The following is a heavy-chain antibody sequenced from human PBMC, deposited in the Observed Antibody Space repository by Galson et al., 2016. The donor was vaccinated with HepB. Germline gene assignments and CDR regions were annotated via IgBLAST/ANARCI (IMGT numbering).Heavy chain of an antibody. D-gene: IGHD6-19*01. CDR2: ISGRGGST. CDR3: AREGGQWLERFDY. J-gene: IGHJ4*02. Sequence: SLRLSCAASGFTFSNYAMNWVRQAPGKGLEWVSAISGRGGSTFYAESVKGRFTISRDNSKNMLYMQMNSLRAEDTAVYYCAREGGQWLERFDYWGQGTLVTVSS. V-gene: IGHV3-23*01. CDR1: GFTFSNYA.